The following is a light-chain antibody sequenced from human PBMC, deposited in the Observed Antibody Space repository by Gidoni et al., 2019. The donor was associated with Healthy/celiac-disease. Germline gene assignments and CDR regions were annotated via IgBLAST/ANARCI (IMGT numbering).Light chain of an antibody. CDR1: QSVSSSY. V-gene: IGKV3-20*01. CDR2: GAS. J-gene: IGKJ3*01. Sequence: EIVLTQSRGTLSLSPGERATLSCMASQSVSSSYLAWYQQKPGQAPRLLIYGASSRATGIPDRFSGSGSGTDFTLTISRLEPEDFAVYYCQQYGSSPLTFGPGTKVDIK. CDR3: QQYGSSPLT.